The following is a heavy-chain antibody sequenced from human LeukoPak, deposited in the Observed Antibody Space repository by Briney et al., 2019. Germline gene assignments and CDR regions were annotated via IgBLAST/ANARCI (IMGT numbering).Heavy chain of an antibody. Sequence: ETLSLTCTVSGGSISSYYWSWIRQPPGKGLEWVSAISGSGDSTFYADSVKGRFTISRDNAKNSLYLQMNSLRAEDTALYYCAKDIKTVTTRYGMDVWGQGTTVTVSS. CDR1: GGSISSYY. V-gene: IGHV3-23*01. J-gene: IGHJ6*02. D-gene: IGHD4-17*01. CDR3: AKDIKTVTTRYGMDV. CDR2: ISGSGDST.